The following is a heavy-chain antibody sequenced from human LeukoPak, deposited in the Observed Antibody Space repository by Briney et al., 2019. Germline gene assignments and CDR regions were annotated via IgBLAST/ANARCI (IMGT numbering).Heavy chain of an antibody. CDR3: ARSVTYYYGSGSYWYFDL. CDR2: IGTAGDP. D-gene: IGHD3-10*01. CDR1: GFTFSRYD. Sequence: GGSLRLSCAASGFTFSRYDMHWVRHATGKGLEWVSAIGTAGDPYYPGSVKGRFTIPRENAKNSLYLQMNSLRAGDTAVYYCARSVTYYYGSGSYWYFDLWGRGTLVTVSS. J-gene: IGHJ2*01. V-gene: IGHV3-13*05.